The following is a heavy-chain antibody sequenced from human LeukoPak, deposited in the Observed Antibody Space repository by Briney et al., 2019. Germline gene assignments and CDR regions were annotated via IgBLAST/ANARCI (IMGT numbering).Heavy chain of an antibody. Sequence: PGGSLRLSCAASGFTFSSYSMNWVRQAPGKGLEWVSSISSSSSYIYYADSVKGRFTISRDNAKNSLYLQMNSLRAEDTAVYYCARDDSSGEPYFDYWGQGTLVTVSS. CDR2: ISSSSSYI. CDR3: ARDDSSGEPYFDY. CDR1: GFTFSSYS. J-gene: IGHJ4*02. D-gene: IGHD3-22*01. V-gene: IGHV3-21*01.